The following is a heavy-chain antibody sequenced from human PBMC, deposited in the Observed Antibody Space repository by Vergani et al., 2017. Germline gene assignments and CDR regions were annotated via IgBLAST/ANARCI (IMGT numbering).Heavy chain of an antibody. J-gene: IGHJ4*02. V-gene: IGHV3-13*01. CDR3: AKVGHAYYYDSSGYYYDY. Sequence: EVQLVESGGGLVQPGGSLRLSCAASGFTFSSYDMHWVRQATGKGLEWVSAIGTAGDTYYPGSVKGRFTISRENAKNSLYLQMNSLRAGDTAVYYCAKVGHAYYYDSSGYYYDYWGQGTLVTVSS. CDR2: IGTAGDT. CDR1: GFTFSSYD. D-gene: IGHD3-22*01.